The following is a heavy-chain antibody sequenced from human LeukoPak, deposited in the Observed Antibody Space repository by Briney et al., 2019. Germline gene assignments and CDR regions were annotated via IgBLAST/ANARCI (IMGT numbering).Heavy chain of an antibody. V-gene: IGHV3-48*04. CDR3: AKGFGIAVAGPTFDY. CDR1: GFTFSSYS. Sequence: GGSLRLSCAASGFTFSSYSMTWVRQAPGKRLEWVTYISSSSSTIYYADSVKGRITISRDNAKNSLYLQMNSLRAEDTALYYCAKGFGIAVAGPTFDYWGQGTMVTVSS. D-gene: IGHD6-19*01. CDR2: ISSSSSTI. J-gene: IGHJ4*02.